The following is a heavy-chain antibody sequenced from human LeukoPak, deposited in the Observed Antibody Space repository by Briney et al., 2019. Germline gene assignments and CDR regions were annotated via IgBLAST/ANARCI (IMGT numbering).Heavy chain of an antibody. V-gene: IGHV4-39*01. Sequence: SETLSLTCTVSGGSISSSSYYWGWIRQPPGKGLEWIGSIYYSGSTYYNPSLKSRVTISVDTSKNQFSLKLSSVTAADTAVYYCASLYSGSFNWGQGTLVTVSS. CDR1: GGSISSSSYY. CDR3: ASLYSGSFN. D-gene: IGHD1-26*01. CDR2: IYYSGST. J-gene: IGHJ4*02.